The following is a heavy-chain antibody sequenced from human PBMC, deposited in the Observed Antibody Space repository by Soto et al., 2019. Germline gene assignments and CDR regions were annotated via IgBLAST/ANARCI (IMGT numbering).Heavy chain of an antibody. Sequence: GSLRLSCAASEFSSSGYELNWVRQAQGKGREWVAVISYDGSNADYADSVKGRFTVSRDDSENTLDLQMNSLRREDTSVYYCARGRYSSSWFSDYYYYGMDVWGQGTTVTVSS. V-gene: IGHV3-30-3*01. J-gene: IGHJ6*02. CDR3: ARGRYSSSWFSDYYYYGMDV. D-gene: IGHD6-13*01. CDR2: ISYDGSNA. CDR1: EFSSSGYE.